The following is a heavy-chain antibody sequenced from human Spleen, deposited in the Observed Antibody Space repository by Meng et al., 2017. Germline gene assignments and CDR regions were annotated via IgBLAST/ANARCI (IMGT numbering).Heavy chain of an antibody. V-gene: IGHV4-34*01. D-gene: IGHD4-11*01. CDR3: ARGPTTMAHDFDY. CDR2: INHSGST. CDR1: GGSFSDYY. J-gene: IGHJ4*02. Sequence: QLGAGPFKPSETLSLTCVVSGGSFSDYYWSWIRQPPGKGLEWIGEINHSGSTNYNPSLESRATISVDTSQNNLSLKLSSVTAADSAVYYCARGPTTMAHDFDYWGQGTLVTVSS.